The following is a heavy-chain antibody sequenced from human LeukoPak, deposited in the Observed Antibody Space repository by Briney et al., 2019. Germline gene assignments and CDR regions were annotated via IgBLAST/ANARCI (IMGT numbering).Heavy chain of an antibody. CDR1: GFTFSNYA. Sequence: GGSLRLSCAASGFTFSNYAMNWVRQAPGKGLEWVSGISGFGGSTYYAPSVKGRLTISRDNFGNMLYLHLDSLRVEDTAIYYCARRSGSSWSSFDYWGQGALVTVSS. CDR3: ARRSGSSWSSFDY. V-gene: IGHV3-23*01. J-gene: IGHJ4*02. D-gene: IGHD6-13*01. CDR2: ISGFGGST.